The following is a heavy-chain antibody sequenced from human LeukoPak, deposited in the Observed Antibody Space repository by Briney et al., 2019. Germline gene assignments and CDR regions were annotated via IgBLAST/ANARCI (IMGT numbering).Heavy chain of an antibody. D-gene: IGHD5-24*01. CDR3: AVMRAPEMATIGGYYFDY. CDR1: GYSFTSYW. J-gene: IGHJ4*02. V-gene: IGHV5-51*01. Sequence: PGGSLRLSCKGSGYSFTSYWIGWVRQMPGKGLEWMGIIYPGDSDTRYSPSFQGQVTISADKSISTAYLQWSSLKASDTAMYYCAVMRAPEMATIGGYYFDYWGQGTLVTVSS. CDR2: IYPGDSDT.